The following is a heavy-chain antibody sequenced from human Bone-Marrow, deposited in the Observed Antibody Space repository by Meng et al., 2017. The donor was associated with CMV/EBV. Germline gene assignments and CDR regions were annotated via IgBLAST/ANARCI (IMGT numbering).Heavy chain of an antibody. J-gene: IGHJ4*02. D-gene: IGHD3-3*01. Sequence: SETLSPTCAVYGGSFSGYYWSWIRQPPGKGREWIGETNNRGSTNNNPSLKSRATISVDTSKNQSSQKLRSVTAADPAVYYRARRGFWSGYLRGFDYGGQGTRVTVS. CDR2: TNNRGST. V-gene: IGHV4-34*04. CDR3: ARRGFWSGYLRGFDY. CDR1: GGSFSGYY.